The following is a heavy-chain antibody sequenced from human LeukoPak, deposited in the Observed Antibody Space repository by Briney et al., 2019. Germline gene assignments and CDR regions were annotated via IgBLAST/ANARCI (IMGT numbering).Heavy chain of an antibody. CDR1: GGSISSYY. Sequence: SETLSLTCAVYGGSISSYYWSWIRQPPGKGLEWIGYIYYSGSTNYNPSLKSRVTISVDTSKNQFSLKLSSVTAADTAVYYRAGLGPNYGYVWGSYRADDYYFDYWGQGTLVTVSS. J-gene: IGHJ4*02. V-gene: IGHV4-59*08. CDR3: AGLGPNYGYVWGSYRADDYYFDY. D-gene: IGHD3-16*02. CDR2: IYYSGST.